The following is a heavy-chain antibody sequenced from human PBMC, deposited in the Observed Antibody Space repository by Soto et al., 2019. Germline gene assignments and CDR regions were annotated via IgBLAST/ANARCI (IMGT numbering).Heavy chain of an antibody. D-gene: IGHD3-3*02. V-gene: IGHV4-30-4*01. CDR2: IYYSGST. CDR3: ARGHFWSGYYYSNYGMDV. CDR1: GGSISSGDYY. J-gene: IGHJ6*02. Sequence: SETLSLTCTVSGGSISSGDYYWSWIRQPPGKGLEWIGYIYYSGSTYYNPSLKSRVTISVDTSKNQFSLKLSSVTAANTAVYYCARGHFWSGYYYSNYGMDVWGQGTTVTVSS.